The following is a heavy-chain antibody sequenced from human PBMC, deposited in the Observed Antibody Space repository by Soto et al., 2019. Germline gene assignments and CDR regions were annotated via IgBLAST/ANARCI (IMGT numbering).Heavy chain of an antibody. CDR3: ALFPTLSYYHYGMDV. J-gene: IGHJ6*02. D-gene: IGHD4-4*01. Sequence: SETLSLTCTVSGGSISRGDYYWSLIRQPPGKGLEWIGYIYYSGSTYYNPSLKSRVTISVDTSKNQFSLKLSSVTAADTAVYYCALFPTLSYYHYGMDVWCQGATVTVFS. CDR2: IYYSGST. V-gene: IGHV4-30-4*01. CDR1: GGSISRGDYY.